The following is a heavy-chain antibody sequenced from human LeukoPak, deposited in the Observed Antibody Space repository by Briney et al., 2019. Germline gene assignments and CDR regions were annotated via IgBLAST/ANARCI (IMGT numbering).Heavy chain of an antibody. CDR2: INHSGYT. CDR3: ARCCLQRDGDNGGGDY. V-gene: IGHV4-34*01. Sequence: SETLSLTCAVFGGSFSSYYWSWIRQPPGKGLEGIGEINHSGYTSYTPSLKTRVTLSVDTSKHQFSLKLTPVTAADTAVYYCARCCLQRDGDNGGGDYWGQGTLVTVSS. D-gene: IGHD4-17*01. J-gene: IGHJ4*02. CDR1: GGSFSSYY.